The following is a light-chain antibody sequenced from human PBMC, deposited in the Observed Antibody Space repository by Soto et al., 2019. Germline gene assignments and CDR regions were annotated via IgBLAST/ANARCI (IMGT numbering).Light chain of an antibody. CDR1: QSVSSSY. J-gene: IGKJ5*01. Sequence: EIVLTQSPGTLSLSPGERATLSCRASQSVSSSYLAWYQQKPGQAPRLLIYGASGRATGIPDRFSGSGSGTDFTLTISRLEPEDFAVYYCQQRNIWPPVTFGQGTRLEIK. CDR3: QQRNIWPPVT. CDR2: GAS. V-gene: IGKV3D-20*02.